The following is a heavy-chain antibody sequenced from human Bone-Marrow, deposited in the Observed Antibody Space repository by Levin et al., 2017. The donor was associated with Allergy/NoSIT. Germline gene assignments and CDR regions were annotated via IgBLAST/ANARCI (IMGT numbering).Heavy chain of an antibody. CDR1: GYSFPNYW. CDR2: IFPGDSET. CDR3: AVGGTSPYHAFDV. V-gene: IGHV5-51*01. Sequence: ASVKVSCKGSGYSFPNYWIGWVRQVPGEGLEWMGLIFPGDSETRYRPSFQGQVTFSADKSTSTAYLHLSGLRASDTAVYFCAVGGTSPYHAFDVWGQGTTVTVFS. J-gene: IGHJ3*01. D-gene: IGHD6-19*01.